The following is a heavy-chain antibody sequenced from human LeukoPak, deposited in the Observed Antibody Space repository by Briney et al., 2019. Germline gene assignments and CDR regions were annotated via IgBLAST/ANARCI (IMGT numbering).Heavy chain of an antibody. CDR1: GGSISSYY. J-gene: IGHJ4*02. Sequence: PSETLSLTCTVSGGSISSYYWSWIRQPPGKGLEWIGYIYYSGSTNYNPSLKSRVTISVDTSKNQFSLKLSSVTAADTAVYYCARGALVATISPFDYWGQGTLVTVSS. CDR2: IYYSGST. V-gene: IGHV4-59*01. D-gene: IGHD5-12*01. CDR3: ARGALVATISPFDY.